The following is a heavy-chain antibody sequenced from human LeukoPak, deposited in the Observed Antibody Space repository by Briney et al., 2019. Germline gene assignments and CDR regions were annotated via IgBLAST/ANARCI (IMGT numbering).Heavy chain of an antibody. J-gene: IGHJ3*01. Sequence: GGSLRLSCAASGFTFSNYAMSWVRQAPGKGLEWVSGISGSGASTYYADSVKGRFSICRDTFNNTLYLQMNSLRAEDTAVYYCAKETASGYGAFDVWGQGSMVTVSS. CDR3: AKETASGYGAFDV. V-gene: IGHV3-23*01. D-gene: IGHD3-22*01. CDR2: ISGSGAST. CDR1: GFTFSNYA.